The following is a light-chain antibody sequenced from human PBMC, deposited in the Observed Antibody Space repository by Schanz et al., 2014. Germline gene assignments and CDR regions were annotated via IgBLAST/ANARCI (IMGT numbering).Light chain of an antibody. CDR1: QSIRNW. J-gene: IGKJ1*01. V-gene: IGKV1-5*01. Sequence: DMQMTQSPSTLSASVGDRVTITCRASQSIRNWLAWYQQKPGKAPKLLIYDASSLESGVPSRFSGSGSGTEFTLTISSLQPEDFATYYCQQSYSAPRTFGQGTKVEIK. CDR2: DAS. CDR3: QQSYSAPRT.